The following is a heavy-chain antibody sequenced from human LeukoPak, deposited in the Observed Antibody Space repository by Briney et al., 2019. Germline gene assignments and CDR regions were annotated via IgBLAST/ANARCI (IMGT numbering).Heavy chain of an antibody. J-gene: IGHJ5*02. CDR1: GGSISSSSYY. V-gene: IGHV4-39*07. D-gene: IGHD4-17*01. Sequence: PSETLSLTCTVSGGSISSSSYYWGWIRQPPGKGLEWIGSIYYSGSTYYNPSLKSRVTISVDTSKNQFSLKLSSVTAADTAVYYCARGGYGDYGVPWGQGTLVTVSS. CDR2: IYYSGST. CDR3: ARGGYGDYGVP.